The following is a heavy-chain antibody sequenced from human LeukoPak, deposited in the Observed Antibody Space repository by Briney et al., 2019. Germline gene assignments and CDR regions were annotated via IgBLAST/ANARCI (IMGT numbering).Heavy chain of an antibody. J-gene: IGHJ4*02. CDR2: ISAYNGNT. Sequence: GASVKVSCEASGYTFTSYGISWVRQAPGQGLEWMGWISAYNGNTNYAQKLQGRVTMTPDTSTSTAYMELRSLRSDDTAVYYCARAGGGIVVVPAARALFDYWGQGTLVTVSS. D-gene: IGHD2-2*01. CDR1: GYTFTSYG. V-gene: IGHV1-18*01. CDR3: ARAGGGIVVVPAARALFDY.